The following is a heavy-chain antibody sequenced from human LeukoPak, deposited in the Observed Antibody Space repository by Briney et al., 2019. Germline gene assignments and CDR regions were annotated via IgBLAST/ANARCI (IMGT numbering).Heavy chain of an antibody. CDR1: GFTFSTSA. CDR3: ARDPLRYLRVGHYDY. CDR2: IDYDSSHI. J-gene: IGHJ4*02. V-gene: IGHV3-21*01. D-gene: IGHD3-9*01. Sequence: GGSLRLSCAASGFTFSTSAMNWVRQVLGKGLGWVSSIDYDSSHIYYAASVRGRFTISRDNARNSVYLQMNSLRVEDTAVYYCARDPLRYLRVGHYDYWGQGTLVAVCS.